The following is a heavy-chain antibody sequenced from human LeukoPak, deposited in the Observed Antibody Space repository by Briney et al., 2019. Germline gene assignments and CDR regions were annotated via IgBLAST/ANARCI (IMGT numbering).Heavy chain of an antibody. CDR3: ARDVGGRETTWPLGYNWFDP. Sequence: ASVKVSCKASGYTFTSYGISWVRQAPGQGLEWMGWISAYNGNTNYARKLQGRVTMTTDTSTSTAYMELRSLRSDDTAVYYCARDVGGRETTWPLGYNWFDPWGQGTLVTVSS. D-gene: IGHD1-26*01. CDR1: GYTFTSYG. CDR2: ISAYNGNT. V-gene: IGHV1-18*04. J-gene: IGHJ5*02.